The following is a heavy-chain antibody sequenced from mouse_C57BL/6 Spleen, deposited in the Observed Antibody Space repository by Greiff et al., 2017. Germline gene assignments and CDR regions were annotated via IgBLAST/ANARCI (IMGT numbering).Heavy chain of an antibody. D-gene: IGHD2-4*01. CDR2: IDPETGGT. J-gene: IGHJ2*01. Sequence: QVQLQQSGAELVRPGASVTLSCKASGYTFTDYEMHWVKQTPVHGLEWIGAIDPETGGTAYNQKFKCKAILTADKSSSTAYIELRSLTSEDSAVYYCNDYDYWGQGTTLTVSS. CDR1: GYTFTDYE. CDR3: NDYDY. V-gene: IGHV1-15*01.